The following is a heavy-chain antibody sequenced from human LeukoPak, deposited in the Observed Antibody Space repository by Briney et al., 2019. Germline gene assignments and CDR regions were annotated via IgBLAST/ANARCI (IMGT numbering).Heavy chain of an antibody. CDR2: MYTDGST. CDR3: ATYDQKLAFDN. J-gene: IGHJ4*02. D-gene: IGHD6-13*01. V-gene: IGHV4-4*07. Sequence: PSETRSLTCIVSGGSMSSYYWSWIRQPAGKGLEWIGRMYTDGSTNYNPFLNSRVTMSVDTSKKHFSLRLNSVTAADTAVYYCATYDQKLAFDNWGQGTLVTVSS. CDR1: GGSMSSYY.